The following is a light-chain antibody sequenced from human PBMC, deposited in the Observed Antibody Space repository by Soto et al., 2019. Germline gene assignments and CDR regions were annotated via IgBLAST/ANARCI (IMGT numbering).Light chain of an antibody. Sequence: EIQLTQSPGTLSLSPGERATLSCRASQSVSSYLAWYQQKPGQAPTLIYDDATNRATVIPARFSGSGSGTDTTTTISSLEPEDVADYYRQYHSNSITFGQGTRLEIK. J-gene: IGKJ5*01. CDR2: DAT. CDR1: QSVSSY. CDR3: QYHSNSIT. V-gene: IGKV3-11*01.